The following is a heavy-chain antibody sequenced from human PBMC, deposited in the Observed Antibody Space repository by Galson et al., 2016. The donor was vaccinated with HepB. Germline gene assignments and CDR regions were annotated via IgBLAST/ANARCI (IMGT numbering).Heavy chain of an antibody. J-gene: IGHJ5*02. CDR2: IYLADSDA. CDR1: GDNRTNYW. Sequence: QSGAEVKKPGESLQISCTVSGDNRTNYWIAWVRQIPEKSLEWMGIIYLADSDARYSPSFQGQVSISADKSISTAYLHWSTLKTSDTAIYYCARGHYSRWLSCDDLWGQGTRVPVSS. V-gene: IGHV5-51*01. CDR3: ARGHYSRWLSCDDL. D-gene: IGHD6-13*01.